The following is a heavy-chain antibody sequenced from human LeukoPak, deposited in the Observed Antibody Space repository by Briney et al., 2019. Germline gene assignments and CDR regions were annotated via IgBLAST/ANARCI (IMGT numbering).Heavy chain of an antibody. CDR1: GFTFSDYY. Sequence: GGSLRLSCAASGFTFSDYYMSWIRQAPGKGLEWVSYISSSGSTIYYADSVKGRFTISRDNAKNSLYLQMNSLRAEDTAVYYCAKDKQKDIVATFDYWGQGTLVTVSS. V-gene: IGHV3-11*04. CDR3: AKDKQKDIVATFDY. CDR2: ISSSGSTI. J-gene: IGHJ4*02. D-gene: IGHD5-12*01.